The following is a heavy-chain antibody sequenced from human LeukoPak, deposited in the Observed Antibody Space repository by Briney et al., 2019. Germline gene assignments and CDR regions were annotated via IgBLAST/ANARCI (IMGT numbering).Heavy chain of an antibody. J-gene: IGHJ4*02. D-gene: IGHD6-13*01. Sequence: GGSLRLSCAASGFTFSSYGMHWVRQAPGKGLEWVAVIWYDGSNKYYADSVKGRFTISRDNSKNTLYLQMNSLRAEDTAVYYCASERPGEIAAAGSFFDYWGQGTLVTVSS. CDR1: GFTFSSYG. CDR3: ASERPGEIAAAGSFFDY. CDR2: IWYDGSNK. V-gene: IGHV3-33*01.